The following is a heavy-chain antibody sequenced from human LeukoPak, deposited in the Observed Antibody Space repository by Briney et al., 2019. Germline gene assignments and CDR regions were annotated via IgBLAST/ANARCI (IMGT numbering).Heavy chain of an antibody. CDR3: VTSRWGSYRWDRFPFDY. Sequence: GGSLRLSCAASGFTFSSYWMSWVRQAPGKGLEWVANIKQDGSEKYYVDSVKGRFTISRANSKNSLYLQMNSLRTEDTALYYCVTSRWGSYRWDRFPFDYWGQGTLVTVSS. D-gene: IGHD3-16*02. CDR1: GFTFSSYW. CDR2: IKQDGSEK. V-gene: IGHV3-7*03. J-gene: IGHJ4*02.